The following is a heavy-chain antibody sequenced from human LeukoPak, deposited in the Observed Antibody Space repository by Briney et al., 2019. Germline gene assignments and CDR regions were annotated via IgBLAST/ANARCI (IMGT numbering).Heavy chain of an antibody. D-gene: IGHD6-13*01. CDR1: GYTFTGYY. J-gene: IGHJ6*03. V-gene: IGHV1-2*02. CDR3: ARDGTSSSWYPFVVEGGNPYYYYYMDV. Sequence: PGALVTVSCKASGYTFTGYYMHWVRQAPGQGLEWMGWINPNSGGTNYAQKFQGRVTMTRDTSISTAYMELSRLRSDDTAVYYCARDGTSSSWYPFVVEGGNPYYYYYMDVWGKGTTVTVSS. CDR2: INPNSGGT.